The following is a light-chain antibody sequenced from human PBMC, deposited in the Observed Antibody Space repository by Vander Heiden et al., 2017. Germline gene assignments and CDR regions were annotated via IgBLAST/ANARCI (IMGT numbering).Light chain of an antibody. CDR1: SSNIGSNY. J-gene: IGLJ1*01. V-gene: IGLV1-47*01. Sequence: QSVLTQPPSASGTPGQRVPISCSGSSSNIGSNYVYWYQQLPGTAPKLLIYRNNQRPSGVPDRFSGSKSGTSASLAISGLRSEDEADYYCAAWDDSLSGRVFGTGTKVTVL. CDR2: RNN. CDR3: AAWDDSLSGRV.